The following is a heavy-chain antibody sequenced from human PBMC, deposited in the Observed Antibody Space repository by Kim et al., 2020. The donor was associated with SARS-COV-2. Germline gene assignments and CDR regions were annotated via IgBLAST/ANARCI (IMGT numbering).Heavy chain of an antibody. V-gene: IGHV3-21*01. D-gene: IGHD2-2*01. Sequence: SVKGRFTISRDNAKNSLYLQMNSLRAEDTAVYYCARVGAVVVPALYYFDYWGQGTLVTVSS. J-gene: IGHJ4*02. CDR3: ARVGAVVVPALYYFDY.